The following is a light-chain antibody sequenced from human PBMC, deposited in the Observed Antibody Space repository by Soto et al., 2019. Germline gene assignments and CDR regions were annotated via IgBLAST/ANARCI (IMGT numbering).Light chain of an antibody. CDR3: QRRNTWPPVYT. CDR2: DAS. CDR1: QSVGSY. Sequence: EIVLTQSPATLSLSPGERATLSCRASQSVGSYLAWYQQKPGQAPRLLIYDASNRATGIPARFSGSGSGTAFTLPISSLEPEDFAVYYCQRRNTWPPVYTFGQGTKLEIK. V-gene: IGKV3-11*01. J-gene: IGKJ2*01.